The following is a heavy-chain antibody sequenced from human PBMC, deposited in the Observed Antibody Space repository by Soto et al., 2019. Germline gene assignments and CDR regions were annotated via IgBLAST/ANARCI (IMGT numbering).Heavy chain of an antibody. Sequence: ASVKVSCKTSGLPFMSSGITWVRHAPGHGLEWVGWIRVHDGHTDYAQKFQGRVTLTTDTSASTAYMELRSLRPDDTAVYFCASVGVGVPGPDVSDFWGQGTKVTVSS. CDR3: ASVGVGVPGPDVSDF. V-gene: IGHV1-18*01. CDR1: GLPFMSSG. J-gene: IGHJ3*01. D-gene: IGHD1-1*01. CDR2: IRVHDGHT.